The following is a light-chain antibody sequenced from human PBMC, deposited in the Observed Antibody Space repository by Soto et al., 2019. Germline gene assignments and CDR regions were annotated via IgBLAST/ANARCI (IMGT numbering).Light chain of an antibody. J-gene: IGKJ1*01. Sequence: EILLTQSPATPSLSPLARGTLSCRASESVTDYLAWYQQKPGQAPRLLVYDVSNRATGIPARFSGGGSGTDFTLTISNVEPEDFAVYYCQQRSDWPWTFGQGTKVDIK. CDR3: QQRSDWPWT. CDR2: DVS. CDR1: ESVTDY. V-gene: IGKV3-11*01.